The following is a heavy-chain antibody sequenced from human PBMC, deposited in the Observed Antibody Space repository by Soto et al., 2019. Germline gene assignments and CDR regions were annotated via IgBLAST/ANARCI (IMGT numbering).Heavy chain of an antibody. CDR1: GGSFSGYY. V-gene: IGHV4-34*01. CDR2: INHSGST. CDR3: ARGVVEGIAAAGTRSDY. Sequence: QVQLQQWGAGLLKTSETLSLTCAVHGGSFSGYYWSWIRQPPGKGLEWIGEINHSGSTNYNPSLKSRVTISVDTSKNQFSLKLSSVTAADTAVYYCARGVVEGIAAAGTRSDYWGQGTLVTVSS. J-gene: IGHJ4*02. D-gene: IGHD6-13*01.